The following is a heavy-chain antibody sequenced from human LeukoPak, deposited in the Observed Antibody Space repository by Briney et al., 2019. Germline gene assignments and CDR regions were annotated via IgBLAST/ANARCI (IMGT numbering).Heavy chain of an antibody. D-gene: IGHD6-19*01. Sequence: GGSLRLSCVASGFTFSNLAMGWVRQAPGKGLEWVSVISDSGGTTYYADSVKGRFTISRDNSRNTLYLQMNSLRVEDTAVYYCAKDARRSSGWYFFDHWGQGTLVAVSS. CDR1: GFTFSNLA. CDR2: ISDSGGTT. J-gene: IGHJ4*02. V-gene: IGHV3-23*01. CDR3: AKDARRSSGWYFFDH.